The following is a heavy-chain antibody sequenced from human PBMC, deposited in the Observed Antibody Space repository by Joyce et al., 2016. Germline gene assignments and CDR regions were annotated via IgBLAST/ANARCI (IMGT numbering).Heavy chain of an antibody. CDR1: GFILRRYD. D-gene: IGHD3-9*01. J-gene: IGHJ4*02. Sequence: EVQVLESGGGLVQPGGSLRLSCAVSGFILRRYDMSWVRQAPGKGLEWVSAVSSSGESTYYEDSVKGRFTVSRDNSKKMLYLQMNTLRAEDTAVYYCAKASLTGYYIGAYYFDYWGQGTLVTVSS. CDR3: AKASLTGYYIGAYYFDY. V-gene: IGHV3-23*01. CDR2: VSSSGEST.